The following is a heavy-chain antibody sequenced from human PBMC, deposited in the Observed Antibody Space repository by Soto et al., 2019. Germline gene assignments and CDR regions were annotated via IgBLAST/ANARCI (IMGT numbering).Heavy chain of an antibody. D-gene: IGHD3-16*02. Sequence: QVQLVESGGGVVQPGRSLRLSCAASGFTFSSYGMHWVRQAPGKGLEWVAVIWYDGSNKYYADSVKGRFTISRDNSKNTLYLQMNSLRAEDTAVYYCARVTFGGVITPNNWHFDLWGRGTLVTVSS. CDR2: IWYDGSNK. CDR1: GFTFSSYG. V-gene: IGHV3-33*01. CDR3: ARVTFGGVITPNNWHFDL. J-gene: IGHJ2*01.